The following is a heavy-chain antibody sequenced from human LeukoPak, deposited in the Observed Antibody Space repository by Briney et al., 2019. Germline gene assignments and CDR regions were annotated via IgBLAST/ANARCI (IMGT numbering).Heavy chain of an antibody. CDR1: GFTFSSNY. V-gene: IGHV3-53*04. Sequence: PGGSLRLSCAASGFTFSSNYMSWVRQAPGKGLEWVSVIYSGGSTYYADSVKGRFTISRHNSKNTLYLQMNSLRAEDTAVYYCARGPSYGSGSYYFDYWGQGTLVTVSS. J-gene: IGHJ4*02. D-gene: IGHD3-10*01. CDR2: IYSGGST. CDR3: ARGPSYGSGSYYFDY.